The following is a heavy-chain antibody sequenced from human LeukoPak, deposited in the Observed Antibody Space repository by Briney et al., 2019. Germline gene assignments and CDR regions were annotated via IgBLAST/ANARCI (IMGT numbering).Heavy chain of an antibody. V-gene: IGHV4-59*01. CDR3: TRRRRDGYNFDL. D-gene: IGHD5-24*01. J-gene: IGHJ4*02. CDR1: GGSISYYY. Sequence: KASGTLSLTCTVSGGSISYYYWTWIRQPPGKGLEWIGYVFSSGSTTYNPSLKSRVTISVDTSKNQFSLELSSVTAADTAMYYCTRRRRDGYNFDLWGQGTLVTVSS. CDR2: VFSSGST.